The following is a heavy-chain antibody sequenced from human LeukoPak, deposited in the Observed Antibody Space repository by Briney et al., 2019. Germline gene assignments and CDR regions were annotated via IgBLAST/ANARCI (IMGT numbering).Heavy chain of an antibody. D-gene: IGHD6-19*01. V-gene: IGHV3-48*01. Sequence: GGSLRLSCAASGFTFSSYSMNWVRQAPGKGLEWVSYISSSSSTIYYADSVKGRFTISRDNAKNSLYQQMNSLRAEETAVYYCARGSGYSSGWYWGQGTLVTVSS. J-gene: IGHJ4*02. CDR1: GFTFSSYS. CDR3: ARGSGYSSGWY. CDR2: ISSSSSTI.